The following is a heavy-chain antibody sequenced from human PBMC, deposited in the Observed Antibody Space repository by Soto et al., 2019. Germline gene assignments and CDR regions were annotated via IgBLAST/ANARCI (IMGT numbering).Heavy chain of an antibody. J-gene: IGHJ6*02. CDR3: ASLHYYCSVSPRADYSSVIAV. D-gene: IGHD3-10*01. CDR2: IYHSGST. CDR1: GGSISRSDW. V-gene: IGHV4-4*02. Sequence: SETLSVTWGGSGGSISRSDWWGCGRQPQGKGLEWIGEIYHSGSTNYNPSLKSRVAISVDKSKNQFSLKLSSVTAADTAVYYCASLHYYCSVSPRADYSSVIAVSTRGTTVTVS.